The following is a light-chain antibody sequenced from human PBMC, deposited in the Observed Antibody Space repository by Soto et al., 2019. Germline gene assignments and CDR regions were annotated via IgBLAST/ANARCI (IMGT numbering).Light chain of an antibody. CDR3: MQALQTPAT. V-gene: IGKV2-28*01. CDR1: QSLLHSNGYNY. CDR2: LGS. Sequence: DIVMTQSPLSLPVTPGEPASISCRSSQSLLHSNGYNYLDWYLQKPGQSPQLLIYLGSNRASGVPDRFSGSGSGTDFTLKISRVKAEDVGVYYCMQALQTPATFGPGTKVDIK. J-gene: IGKJ3*01.